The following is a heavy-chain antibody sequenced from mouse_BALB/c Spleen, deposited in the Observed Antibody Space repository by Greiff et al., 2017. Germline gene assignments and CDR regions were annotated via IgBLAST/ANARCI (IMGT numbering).Heavy chain of an antibody. J-gene: IGHJ2*01. V-gene: IGHV3-6*02. D-gene: IGHD3-3*01. Sequence: EVKLMESGPGLVKPSQSLSLTCSVTGYSITSGYYWNWIRQFPGNKLEWMGYISYDGSNNYNPSLKNRISITRDTSKNQFFLKLNSVTTEDTATYYCARKGLDGFDYWGQGTTLTVSS. CDR2: ISYDGSN. CDR1: GYSITSGYY. CDR3: ARKGLDGFDY.